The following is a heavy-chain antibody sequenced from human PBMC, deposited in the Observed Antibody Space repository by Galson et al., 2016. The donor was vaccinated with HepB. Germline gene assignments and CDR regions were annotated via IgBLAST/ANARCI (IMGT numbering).Heavy chain of an antibody. Sequence: SLRLSCAASGFTFSSYAMSWVRQAPGKGLEWVSAISGSGGSTYYADSVKGRFTISRDNSKNTLYLQMNSLRAEDTAVYYCAKDRTMVQEDMIYFYYYGMDVWGKGTTVTVSS. CDR2: ISGSGGST. J-gene: IGHJ6*04. V-gene: IGHV3-23*01. D-gene: IGHD3-10*01. CDR1: GFTFSSYA. CDR3: AKDRTMVQEDMIYFYYYGMDV.